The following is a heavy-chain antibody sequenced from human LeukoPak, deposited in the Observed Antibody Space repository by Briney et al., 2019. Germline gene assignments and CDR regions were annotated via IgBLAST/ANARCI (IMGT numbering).Heavy chain of an antibody. CDR3: AKHPGPYGGNPFNL. V-gene: IGHV3-23*01. Sequence: GGSLRLSCAAPGFSLDNPALSWVRQAPGKGLQWVSTITDSGRSTDYADSVEGRFTISRDNSKNTMSLHMNSLTAGDTAVYYCAKHPGPYGGNPFNLWGQGTLVTVSS. J-gene: IGHJ5*02. D-gene: IGHD4/OR15-4a*01. CDR2: ITDSGRST. CDR1: GFSLDNPA.